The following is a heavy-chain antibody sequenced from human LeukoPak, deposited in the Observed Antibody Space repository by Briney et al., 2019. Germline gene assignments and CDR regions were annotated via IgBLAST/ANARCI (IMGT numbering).Heavy chain of an antibody. CDR1: GGTFSSYA. CDR2: IIPIFGTA. J-gene: IGHJ5*02. Sequence: SVKVSCKASGGTFSSYAISWVRQAPGQGLEWMGGIIPIFGTANYAQKFQGRVRITTDESTSTAYMELSSLRSEDTAVYYCARDNYAGANWFDPWGQGTLVTVSS. CDR3: ARDNYAGANWFDP. V-gene: IGHV1-69*05. D-gene: IGHD1-7*01.